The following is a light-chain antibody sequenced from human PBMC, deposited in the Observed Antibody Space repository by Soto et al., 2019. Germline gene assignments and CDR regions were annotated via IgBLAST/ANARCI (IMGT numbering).Light chain of an antibody. CDR1: QSVSSY. CDR3: QQYNNWPPIT. CDR2: GAS. J-gene: IGKJ5*01. V-gene: IGKV3D-15*01. Sequence: EIVLTQSPATLSLSPGERATLSCRASQSVSSYLAWYQQKPGQAPRLVIYGASNRATGIPARFSGSGSGTEFTLTISSLQSGDFAVYYCQQYNNWPPITFGQGTRLEIK.